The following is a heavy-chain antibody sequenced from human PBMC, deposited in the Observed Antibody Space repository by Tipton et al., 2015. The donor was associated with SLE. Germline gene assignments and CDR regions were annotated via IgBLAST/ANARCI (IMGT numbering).Heavy chain of an antibody. V-gene: IGHV3-21*01. CDR3: ARDTQRYFDY. CDR1: GFTFSNYN. J-gene: IGHJ4*02. Sequence: GSLRLSCAASGFTFSNYNMNWVRQAPGKGLEWVSSISGSSSYIDYGDSVKGRFTTSRDNAKNSLYLQMNSLRAEDTAVYYCARDTQRYFDYWGQGTLVTVSS. CDR2: ISGSSSYI.